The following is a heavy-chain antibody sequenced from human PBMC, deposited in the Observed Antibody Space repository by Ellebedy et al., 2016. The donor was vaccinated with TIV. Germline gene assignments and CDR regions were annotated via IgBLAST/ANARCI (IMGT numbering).Heavy chain of an antibody. V-gene: IGHV4-4*07. J-gene: IGHJ5*02. CDR2: IYTGGST. Sequence: SETLSLTXTVSGGSISSYYWSWIRQPAGKGLEWIGRIYTGGSTNYNPSLKSRVTMSVDTSKNQFSLKLSSVTAADTAVYYCARDVPMGTVTTGNWFDPWGQGTLVTVSS. D-gene: IGHD4-17*01. CDR3: ARDVPMGTVTTGNWFDP. CDR1: GGSISSYY.